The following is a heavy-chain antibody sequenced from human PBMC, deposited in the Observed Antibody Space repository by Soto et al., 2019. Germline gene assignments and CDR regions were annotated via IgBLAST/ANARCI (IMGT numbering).Heavy chain of an antibody. CDR3: AAGGGLPRYY. CDR2: IYYTGNT. J-gene: IGHJ4*02. CDR1: GGSISSGGYY. V-gene: IGHV4-31*03. D-gene: IGHD5-12*01. Sequence: SETLSLTCTVSGGSISSGGYYWSWIRQHPGKGLEWIGYIYYTGNTYYNPSLRSRVTISEDTSKNQFSLKLSSVTAADTAVYYCAAGGGLPRYYWGQGTLVTVSS.